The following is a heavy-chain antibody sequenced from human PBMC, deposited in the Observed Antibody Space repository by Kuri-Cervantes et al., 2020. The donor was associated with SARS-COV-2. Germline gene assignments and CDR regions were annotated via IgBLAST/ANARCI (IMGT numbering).Heavy chain of an antibody. CDR3: AKDIDTASVVVPAAINFDY. CDR1: GFTVSSNY. CDR2: IYSGGST. Sequence: GESLKISCAASGFTVSSNYMSWVRQAPGKGLEWVSVIYSGGSTYYADSVKGRFTISRDNSKNTLYLQMNSLRAEDTALYYCAKDIDTASVVVPAAINFDYWGQGTLVTVSS. V-gene: IGHV3-53*05. D-gene: IGHD2-2*02. J-gene: IGHJ4*02.